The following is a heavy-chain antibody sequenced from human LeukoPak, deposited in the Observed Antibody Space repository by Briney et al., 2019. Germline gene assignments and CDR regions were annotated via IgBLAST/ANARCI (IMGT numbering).Heavy chain of an antibody. D-gene: IGHD3-16*01. CDR3: TRDLGQNSSLS. CDR2: INPNTGRT. V-gene: IGHV1-2*02. Sequence: GASVKVSCKASGSTFTSYGISWVRQPPGQGLEWMGWINPNTGRTLYVQNFQGRVTMTRDTSISTAYMELSRLRSDDTAFYYGTRDLGQNSSLSWGQGTLVTVSS. CDR1: GSTFTSYG. J-gene: IGHJ5*02.